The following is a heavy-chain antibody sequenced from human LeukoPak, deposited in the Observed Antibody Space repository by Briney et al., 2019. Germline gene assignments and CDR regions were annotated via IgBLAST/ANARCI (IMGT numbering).Heavy chain of an antibody. Sequence: SETLSLTCAVYGGSFSGYYWSWIRQPPGKGLEWIGEINHSGSTNYNPSLKSRVTISVDTSKNQFSLKLNSVTPADTAVYYCATLTGGDDAFDIWGQGTMVTVSS. CDR1: GGSFSGYY. J-gene: IGHJ3*02. CDR3: ATLTGGDDAFDI. CDR2: INHSGST. D-gene: IGHD4-23*01. V-gene: IGHV4-34*01.